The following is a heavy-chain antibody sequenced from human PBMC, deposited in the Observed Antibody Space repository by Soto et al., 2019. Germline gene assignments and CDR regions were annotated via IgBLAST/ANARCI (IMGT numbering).Heavy chain of an antibody. CDR2: INPSVGST. J-gene: IGHJ6*04. D-gene: IGHD4-17*01. CDR1: GYTFTSYY. CDR3: ARDQETTVATINGMDV. Sequence: ASVKVSCKASGYTFTSYYMHWVRQAPGQGLEWMGIINPSVGSTSYAQKFQGRVTMTRDTSTSTVYMELSSLRSEDAAVYYCARDQETTVATINGMDVWGKGNTVTVSS. V-gene: IGHV1-46*01.